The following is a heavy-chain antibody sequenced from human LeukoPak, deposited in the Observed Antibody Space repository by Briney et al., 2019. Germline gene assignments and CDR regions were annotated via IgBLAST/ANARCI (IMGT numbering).Heavy chain of an antibody. CDR1: GFTFSSYW. CDR2: IKQDGSEK. Sequence: GGSLRLSCAASGFTFSSYWMNRVRQAPGKGLEWVANIKQDGSEKYYVDSVKGRFTISRDNAKNSLYLQMNSLRAEDTAVYYCARTGSAMDPFDNWGQGTLVTVSS. J-gene: IGHJ4*02. D-gene: IGHD5-18*01. CDR3: ARTGSAMDPFDN. V-gene: IGHV3-7*01.